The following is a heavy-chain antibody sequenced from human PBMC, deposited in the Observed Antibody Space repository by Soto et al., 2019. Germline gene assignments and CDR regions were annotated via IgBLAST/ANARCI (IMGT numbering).Heavy chain of an antibody. CDR2: IIPIFGTA. D-gene: IGHD5-18*01. Sequence: QVQLVQSGAEVKKPGSSVKVSCKASGGTFSSYAISWVRQAPGQGLEWMGGIIPIFGTANYAQKFQGRVTITADESTSKAYMELRSLRSEDTAVYYCARAAGRGYSYGSYGMDVWGQGNTVTVSS. CDR1: GGTFSSYA. V-gene: IGHV1-69*01. CDR3: ARAAGRGYSYGSYGMDV. J-gene: IGHJ6*02.